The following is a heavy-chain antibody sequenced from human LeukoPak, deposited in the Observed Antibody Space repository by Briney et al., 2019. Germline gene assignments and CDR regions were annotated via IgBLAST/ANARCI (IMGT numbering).Heavy chain of an antibody. V-gene: IGHV5-51*01. CDR3: ARRGASSDSSGFYYGGLDY. D-gene: IGHD3-22*01. Sequence: GESLKISCKGSGYSFTNFWIVWVRQMPGKGLEWMGIIYPGDSDTRYSPSFQGQVTISADKSIRTAYLQWSSLKASDTAIYYCARRGASSDSSGFYYGGLDYGGQGTLVTVSS. CDR2: IYPGDSDT. CDR1: GYSFTNFW. J-gene: IGHJ4*02.